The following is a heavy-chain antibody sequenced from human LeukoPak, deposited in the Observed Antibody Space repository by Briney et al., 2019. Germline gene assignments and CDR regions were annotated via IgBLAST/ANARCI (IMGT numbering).Heavy chain of an antibody. J-gene: IGHJ6*04. D-gene: IGHD3-22*01. V-gene: IGHV4-34*01. Sequence: SETLSLTCAVYGGSFSGYYWSWIRQPPGKGLEWIGEINHSGSTNYNPSLKSRVTISVDTSKNQFSLKLSSVTAADTAVYYCARGYYDRVDVWGKGTTVTVSS. CDR2: INHSGST. CDR1: GGSFSGYY. CDR3: ARGYYDRVDV.